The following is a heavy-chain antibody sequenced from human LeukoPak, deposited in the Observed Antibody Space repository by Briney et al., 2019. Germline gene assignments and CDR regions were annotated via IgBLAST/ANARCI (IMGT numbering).Heavy chain of an antibody. CDR1: GGSISSYY. D-gene: IGHD6-19*01. CDR3: ARYSSGRYGVDY. V-gene: IGHV4-59*01. J-gene: IGHJ4*02. CDR2: IYYSGST. Sequence: SETLSLTCTVSGGSISSYYWSWIRQPPGKGLEWIGYIYYSGSTNYNPSLKSRVTISVDTSRNQFSLKLSSVTAADTAVYYCARYSSGRYGVDYWGQGTLVTVSS.